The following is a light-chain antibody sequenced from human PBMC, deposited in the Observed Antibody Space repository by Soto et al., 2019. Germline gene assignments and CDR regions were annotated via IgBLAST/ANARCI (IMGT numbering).Light chain of an antibody. CDR1: QSISTY. CDR3: QQSYSTPWT. V-gene: IGKV1-39*01. CDR2: AAS. J-gene: IGKJ1*01. Sequence: DIQITQSPSTLSASVGDRVAITCRASQSISTYLAWYQQKPGEAPKLLIYAASSLQSGVPSRFSGSGSGTDFTLTISSLQPEDFATYYCQQSYSTPWTFGQGTKVDI.